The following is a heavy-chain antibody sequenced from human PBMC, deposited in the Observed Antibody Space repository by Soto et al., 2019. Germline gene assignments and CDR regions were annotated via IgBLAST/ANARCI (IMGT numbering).Heavy chain of an antibody. D-gene: IGHD4-17*01. J-gene: IGHJ4*02. CDR1: GYSISSGYY. Sequence: SETLSLTCAVSGYSISSGYYWGWIRQPPGKGLEWIGSIYHSGNTYYNPSLKSRVTIPVDTSKNQFSLKLSSVTAADTAVYYCARDPFGDYAVWGQGTLVTVSS. CDR2: IYHSGNT. CDR3: ARDPFGDYAV. V-gene: IGHV4-38-2*02.